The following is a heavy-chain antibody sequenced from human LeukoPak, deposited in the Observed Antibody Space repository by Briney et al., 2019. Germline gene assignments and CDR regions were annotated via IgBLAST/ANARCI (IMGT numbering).Heavy chain of an antibody. CDR2: ISGYNGNT. Sequence: ASVKVSCKTSGFTFTSYDINWVRQAPGQGLEWMGWISGYNGNTNYAQKLQGRVTMTTDTSTSTAYMELRSLRSDDTAVYYCARALLWFGEPSHIDYWGQGTLVTASS. CDR1: GFTFTSYD. J-gene: IGHJ4*02. CDR3: ARALLWFGEPSHIDY. V-gene: IGHV1-18*01. D-gene: IGHD3-10*01.